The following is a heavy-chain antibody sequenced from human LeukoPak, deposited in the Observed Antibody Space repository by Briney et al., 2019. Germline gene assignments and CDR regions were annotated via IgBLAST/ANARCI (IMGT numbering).Heavy chain of an antibody. D-gene: IGHD3-22*01. Sequence: GGSLRLSCAASGFIFSSYAMSWVRQAPGKGLEWVSSTTGSSASTYYADSVKGRFTISRDNSKNTLYLQMNSLRAEDMAVYFCAKLDYYDTHWGQGTLVTVSS. J-gene: IGHJ4*02. CDR1: GFIFSSYA. CDR2: TTGSSAST. V-gene: IGHV3-23*01. CDR3: AKLDYYDTH.